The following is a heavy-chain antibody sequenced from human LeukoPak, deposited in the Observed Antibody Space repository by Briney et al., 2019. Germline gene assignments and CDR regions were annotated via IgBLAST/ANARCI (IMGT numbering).Heavy chain of an antibody. Sequence: PGGSLRLSCAASGFTFSSYSMNWVRQAPGKGLEWVSSISSSSSYIYYADSVKGRFTISRDNAKNSLYLQMNSLRAEDTAVYYCARGGSRLLTSYIFDYWGQGTLVTVSS. V-gene: IGHV3-21*01. J-gene: IGHJ4*02. D-gene: IGHD3-16*01. CDR3: ARGGSRLLTSYIFDY. CDR2: ISSSSSYI. CDR1: GFTFSSYS.